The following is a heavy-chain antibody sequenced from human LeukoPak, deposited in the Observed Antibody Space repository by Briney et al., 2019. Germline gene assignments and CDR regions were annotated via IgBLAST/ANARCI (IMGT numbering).Heavy chain of an antibody. J-gene: IGHJ4*02. CDR2: IKQDGSEK. D-gene: IGHD6-13*01. CDR3: ARLGIITAAGSNDY. Sequence: GGSLRLSCAAAGFTFSSYWMSWVRQAPGKGLEWVANIKQDGSEKYYVDSVKGRFTVSRDNAKNSLYLQMNSLRAEDTAVYYCARLGIITAAGSNDYWGQGTLVTVSS. CDR1: GFTFSSYW. V-gene: IGHV3-7*03.